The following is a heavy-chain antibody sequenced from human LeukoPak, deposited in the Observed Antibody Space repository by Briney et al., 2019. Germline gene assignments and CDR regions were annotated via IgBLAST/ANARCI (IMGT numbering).Heavy chain of an antibody. CDR2: IYYSGST. J-gene: IGHJ4*02. D-gene: IGHD5-24*01. V-gene: IGHV4-59*01. CDR3: ARTEMAAMLFDY. Sequence: SETLSLTCTVSGGSISSYHWSWIRQSPGKGLEWIGYIYYSGSTNYNPSLKSRVTISIDTSKKQFSLKLSSVTAADTAVYYCARTEMAAMLFDYWGQGTLVTVSS. CDR1: GGSISSYH.